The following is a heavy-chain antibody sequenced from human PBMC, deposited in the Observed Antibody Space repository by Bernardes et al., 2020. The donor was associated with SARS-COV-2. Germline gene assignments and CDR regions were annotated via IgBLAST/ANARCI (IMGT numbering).Heavy chain of an antibody. J-gene: IGHJ4*02. Sequence: ASVKVSCKASGYTFTSDYLHWVRQAPGQGLEWMGILNPSSGHATSAQRFRGRLTMTRDTSTGTAYMELSSLGYEDTAVYYCARGTSGYGSDYWGQGTLVTVS. CDR1: GYTFTSDY. D-gene: IGHD5-12*01. V-gene: IGHV1-46*03. CDR2: LNPSSGHA. CDR3: ARGTSGYGSDY.